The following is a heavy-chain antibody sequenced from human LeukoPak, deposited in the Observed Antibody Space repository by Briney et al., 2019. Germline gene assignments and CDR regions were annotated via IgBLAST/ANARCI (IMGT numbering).Heavy chain of an antibody. CDR2: INPNSGGT. Sequence: GASVKVSCKASGYTFTGYYMHWVRQAPGQGLEWMGWINPNSGGTNYAQKFQGRVTMTRDTSISTAYMELSRLRSDDTAVYYCARESSSPYYYDSSCYYDYWGQGTLVTVSS. CDR1: GYTFTGYY. J-gene: IGHJ4*02. D-gene: IGHD3-22*01. CDR3: ARESSSPYYYDSSCYYDY. V-gene: IGHV1-2*02.